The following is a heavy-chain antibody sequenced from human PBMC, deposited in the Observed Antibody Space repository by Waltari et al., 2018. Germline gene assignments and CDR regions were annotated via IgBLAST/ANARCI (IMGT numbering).Heavy chain of an antibody. CDR1: GGPISSYY. J-gene: IGHJ4*02. Sequence: QVQLQESGPGLVKPSETLSLTCTVSGGPISSYYWSWIRQPAGKGLEWIGRIYTSGSTNYNPSLKSRVTMSVDTSKNQFSLKLSSVTAADTAVYYCARDQSGGSSGWYSLYYFDYWGQGTLVTVSS. CDR2: IYTSGST. V-gene: IGHV4-4*07. D-gene: IGHD6-19*01. CDR3: ARDQSGGSSGWYSLYYFDY.